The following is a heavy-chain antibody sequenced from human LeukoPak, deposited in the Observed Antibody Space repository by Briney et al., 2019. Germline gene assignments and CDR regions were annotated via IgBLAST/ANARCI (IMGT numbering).Heavy chain of an antibody. J-gene: IGHJ2*01. Sequence: SETLSLTCAVAGYCIIRGYYWGGIRQPPGKGLEWIGSIYHSGSTYYNPSLKSLVTISVDTSKNQFSLKLSSVTAAEAAVYYCARQGERGIESDYWYFDLWGRGSLVTVSS. D-gene: IGHD7-27*01. CDR1: GYCIIRGYY. CDR2: IYHSGST. V-gene: IGHV4-38-2*01. CDR3: ARQGERGIESDYWYFDL.